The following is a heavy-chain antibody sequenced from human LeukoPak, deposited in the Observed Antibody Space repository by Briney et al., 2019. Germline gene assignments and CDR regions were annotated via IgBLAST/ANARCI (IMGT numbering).Heavy chain of an antibody. CDR1: GGPFSGYF. V-gene: IGHV4-34*01. CDR2: IHNSGTT. D-gene: IGHD3-10*01. Sequence: SETLSLTCAVAGGPFSGYFWSWIRQSSGKGLEWIGEIHNSGTTNYNPSLNSRVTISEDTSKNQFYLNLSSVTAADTAVYYCARRYYYNLGSFPFDFWGQGTLVTVSS. J-gene: IGHJ4*02. CDR3: ARRYYYNLGSFPFDF.